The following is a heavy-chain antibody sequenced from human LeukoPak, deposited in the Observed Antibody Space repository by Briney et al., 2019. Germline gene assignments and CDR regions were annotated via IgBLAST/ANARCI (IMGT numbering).Heavy chain of an antibody. CDR2: ISYDGSNK. J-gene: IGHJ4*02. D-gene: IGHD3-16*01. Sequence: GGSLRLSCAASGFTFSNYGMHWVRQAPGKGLEWVAVISYDGSNKYYADSVKGRFTISRDNSKNTLYLQMNSLRAEDTAVYYCAIDIGGSNDYWGQGTLVTVSS. CDR3: AIDIGGSNDY. CDR1: GFTFSNYG. V-gene: IGHV3-30*03.